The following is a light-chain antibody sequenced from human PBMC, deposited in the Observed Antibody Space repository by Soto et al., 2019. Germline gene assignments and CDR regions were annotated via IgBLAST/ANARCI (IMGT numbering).Light chain of an antibody. CDR3: QQYKSLPLT. Sequence: DIQMTQSPSSLSASVGDRVTITCQASQDISNLLNWYRQKPGEAPNLLIYDASTLETGVPLRFSGSGSGSYFSFTISSLQPEDVATYYCQQYKSLPLTFGGGTKVEIK. CDR1: QDISNL. CDR2: DAS. V-gene: IGKV1-33*01. J-gene: IGKJ4*01.